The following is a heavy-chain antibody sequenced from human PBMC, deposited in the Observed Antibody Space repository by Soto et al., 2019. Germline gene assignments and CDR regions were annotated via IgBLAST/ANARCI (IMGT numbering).Heavy chain of an antibody. D-gene: IGHD3-22*01. Sequence: GESLKISCKGSGYSFTSYWIGWVRRMPGKGLEWMGIIYPGDSDTRYSPSFQGQVTISADQSISTAYLQCSSLKASDTAMYYCARPSSSGYDAFDVWGQGTMVTVSS. CDR3: ARPSSSGYDAFDV. CDR2: IYPGDSDT. J-gene: IGHJ3*01. CDR1: GYSFTSYW. V-gene: IGHV5-51*01.